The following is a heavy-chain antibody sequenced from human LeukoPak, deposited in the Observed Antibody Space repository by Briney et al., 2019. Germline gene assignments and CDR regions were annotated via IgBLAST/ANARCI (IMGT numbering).Heavy chain of an antibody. Sequence: GRSLRLSCAASGFTFSSYGMHWVRQAPGKGLEWVAVIWYDGSNKYYADSVKGRFTFSRDNSKNTLYLQMNSLRAEDTAVYYCARDLGYCSGGSCYPVAFDIWGQGTMVTVSS. J-gene: IGHJ3*02. D-gene: IGHD2-15*01. CDR3: ARDLGYCSGGSCYPVAFDI. V-gene: IGHV3-33*01. CDR1: GFTFSSYG. CDR2: IWYDGSNK.